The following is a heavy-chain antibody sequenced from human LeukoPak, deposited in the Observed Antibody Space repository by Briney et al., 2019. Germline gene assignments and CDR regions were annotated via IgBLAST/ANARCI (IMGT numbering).Heavy chain of an antibody. J-gene: IGHJ4*02. CDR2: INQDGGEK. D-gene: IGHD2-15*01. CDR3: ARNKGWELPAELHS. CDR1: GFTFSSYG. V-gene: IGHV3-7*01. Sequence: PGGSLRLSCAASGFTFSSYGMHWVRQAPGKGLEWVANINQDGGEKYYGDSVKGRFTISRDDAKTSVYLHMNSLRGEDTAVYYCARNKGWELPAELHSWGQGTLVTVSS.